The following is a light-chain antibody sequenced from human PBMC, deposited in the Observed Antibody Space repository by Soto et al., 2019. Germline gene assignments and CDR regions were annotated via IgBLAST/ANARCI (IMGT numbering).Light chain of an antibody. V-gene: IGKV1-27*01. CDR2: AAS. CDR3: QKYNSAPQT. Sequence: DIQMTQSPSSLSASVGDRVTITCRASHGISNYLAWYQQKPGKVPKLLIYAASTLQSGVPSRFSGSGSGTAFTLTISSLQPEDVATYYCQKYNSAPQTFGPGTKVDIK. CDR1: HGISNY. J-gene: IGKJ3*01.